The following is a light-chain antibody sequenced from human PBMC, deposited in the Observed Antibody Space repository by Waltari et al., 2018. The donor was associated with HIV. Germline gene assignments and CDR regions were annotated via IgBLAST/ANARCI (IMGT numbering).Light chain of an antibody. CDR3: QSADTRGSNLV. CDR1: ALAKQY. Sequence: SYELTQPPSVSLSPGQTARITCSGDALAKQYAYWYQQKPGQAPVVVIYKDIERPSGIPERFSGSTSGTTVTLTISGLQAEDEGDDYCQSADTRGSNLVFGGGTKLTVL. V-gene: IGLV3-25*03. J-gene: IGLJ2*01. CDR2: KDI.